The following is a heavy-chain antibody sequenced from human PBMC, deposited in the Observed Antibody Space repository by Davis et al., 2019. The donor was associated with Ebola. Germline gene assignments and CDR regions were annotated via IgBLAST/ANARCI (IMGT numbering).Heavy chain of an antibody. V-gene: IGHV4-4*07. CDR2: IYTSGST. D-gene: IGHD1-14*01. CDR1: GGSISSYY. CDR3: ARGLQEGGRSPPMDV. J-gene: IGHJ6*03. Sequence: SETLSLTCTVSGGSISSYYWSWIRQPAGKGLEWIGRIYTSGSTTYNPSLKSRVTMSVDTSKNQFSLKLSSVTAADTAVYYCARGLQEGGRSPPMDVWSKGTPVTVSS.